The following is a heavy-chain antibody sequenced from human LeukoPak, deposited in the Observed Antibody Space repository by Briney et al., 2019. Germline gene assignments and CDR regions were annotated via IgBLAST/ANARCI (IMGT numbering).Heavy chain of an antibody. CDR3: ARGLESYYDSSGYYYYDY. CDR1: GYTFTSYD. J-gene: IGHJ4*02. Sequence: GASVKVSCKASGYTFTSYDINWVRQATGQGLEWMGWMNPNSGNTGYAQKFQGRVTMTRNTSISTAYMELSSLRSEDTAVYYCARGLESYYDSSGYYYYDYWGQGTLVTVSS. D-gene: IGHD3-22*01. CDR2: MNPNSGNT. V-gene: IGHV1-8*01.